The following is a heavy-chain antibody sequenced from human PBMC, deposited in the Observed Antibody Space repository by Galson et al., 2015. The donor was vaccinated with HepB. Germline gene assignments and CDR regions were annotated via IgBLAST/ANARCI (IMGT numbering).Heavy chain of an antibody. D-gene: IGHD6-13*01. CDR3: ARESIAAAVGGWFDP. J-gene: IGHJ5*02. CDR1: GYTFTGYY. Sequence: SVKVSCKASGYTFTGYYMHWVRQAPGQGLEWMGRINPNSGGTNYAQKFQGRVTMTRDTSISTAYMELSRLRSDDTAVYYCARESIAAAVGGWFDPWGQGTLVTVSS. CDR2: INPNSGGT. V-gene: IGHV1-2*06.